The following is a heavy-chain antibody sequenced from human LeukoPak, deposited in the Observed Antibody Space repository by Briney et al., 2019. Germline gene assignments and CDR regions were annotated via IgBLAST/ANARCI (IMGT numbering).Heavy chain of an antibody. CDR2: ISTSGNT. D-gene: IGHD3-22*01. Sequence: SETLSLTCTVSGDSISGYLWTWTRQPAGRRLEWIGRISTSGNTIYNPSLKSRVTMSLNTSKNQFSLKLSSVTAADTAVYYCARFSRDSSAYYSYYFDHWGQGTLVTVSS. CDR3: ARFSRDSSAYYSYYFDH. V-gene: IGHV4-4*07. J-gene: IGHJ4*02. CDR1: GDSISGYL.